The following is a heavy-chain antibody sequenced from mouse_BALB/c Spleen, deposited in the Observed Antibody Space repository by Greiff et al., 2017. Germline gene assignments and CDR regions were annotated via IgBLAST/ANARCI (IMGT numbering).Heavy chain of an antibody. Sequence: DLVKPGASVKLSCKASGYTFTSYWINWIKQRPGQGLEWIGRIAPGSGSTYYNEMFKGKATLTVDTSSSTAYIQLSSLSSEDSAVYFCARFTTVVASFDYWGQGTTLTVSS. V-gene: IGHV1S41*01. CDR3: ARFTTVVASFDY. D-gene: IGHD1-1*01. CDR1: GYTFTSYW. J-gene: IGHJ2*01. CDR2: IAPGSGST.